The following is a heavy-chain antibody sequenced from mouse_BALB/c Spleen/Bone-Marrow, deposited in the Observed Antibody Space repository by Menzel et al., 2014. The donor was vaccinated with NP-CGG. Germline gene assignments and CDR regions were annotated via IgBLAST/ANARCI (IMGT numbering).Heavy chain of an antibody. Sequence: EVQLQESGPELAKPGASVKMTCKASGYTLINYVMHWVKQKPGQGLEWIGYINPYYDVTKYNEKFKGKATLTSDKSSSTAYMELSSLTSEDSAVYYCARGVDFDYWGQGTTLTVSS. CDR2: INPYYDVT. J-gene: IGHJ2*01. V-gene: IGHV1-14*01. CDR3: ARGVDFDY. CDR1: GYTLINYV.